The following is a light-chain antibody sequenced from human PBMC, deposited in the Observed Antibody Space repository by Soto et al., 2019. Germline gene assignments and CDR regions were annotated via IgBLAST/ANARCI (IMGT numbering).Light chain of an antibody. V-gene: IGLV2-14*01. CDR2: EVN. CDR1: TSDIGAYNY. CDR3: FHFTTTSTNV. J-gene: IGLJ1*01. Sequence: QSVLTQPASVSGSPGQSVTISCTGTTSDIGAYNYVSWYQQHAGNAPKLIISEVNNRPSGVSNRFSGSKSVNTAYLTISGLQVQDEPAYFCFHFTTTSTNVFGTGTKVSV.